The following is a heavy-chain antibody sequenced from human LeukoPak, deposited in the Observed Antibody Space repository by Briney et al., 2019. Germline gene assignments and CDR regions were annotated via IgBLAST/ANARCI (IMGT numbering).Heavy chain of an antibody. CDR2: INHSGST. V-gene: IGHV4-34*01. Sequence: SETLSLTCAVYGGSFSGYYWSWIRQPPGKGLEWIGEINHSGSTNYNPSLKSRVTISVDTSKNQFSLRLNSVTAADTAVYYCARDRGESGYSGYTKYYDYYYMDVWGKGTTVTISS. D-gene: IGHD5-12*01. CDR1: GGSFSGYY. J-gene: IGHJ6*03. CDR3: ARDRGESGYSGYTKYYDYYYMDV.